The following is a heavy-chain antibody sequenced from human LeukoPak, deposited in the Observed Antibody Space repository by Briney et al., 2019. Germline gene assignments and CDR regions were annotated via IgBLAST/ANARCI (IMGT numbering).Heavy chain of an antibody. J-gene: IGHJ4*02. V-gene: IGHV3-9*01. Sequence: GGSLRLSCAASGFTFSSYAMSWVRQAPGKGLEWVSGISWNSGSIGYADSVKGRFTISRDNAKNSLYLQMNSLRAEDTALYYCAKGGIQLWLDYFDYWGQGTLVTVSS. CDR3: AKGGIQLWLDYFDY. D-gene: IGHD5-18*01. CDR2: ISWNSGSI. CDR1: GFTFSSYA.